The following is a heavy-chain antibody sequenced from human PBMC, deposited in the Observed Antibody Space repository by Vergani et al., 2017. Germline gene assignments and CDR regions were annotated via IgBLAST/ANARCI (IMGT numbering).Heavy chain of an antibody. D-gene: IGHD3-3*01. CDR1: VGSISSYY. CDR2: IYYSGGT. V-gene: IGHV4-59*01. CDR3: ARTTIFGVLRWFDP. Sequence: QVQLQESGPGLVKPSETLSLTCTVSVGSISSYYWSWIRQPPGKGLEWIGYIYYSGGTNYNPSLKSRVTIPVDTSKNQFPPKLSSVTAADTAVYYCARTTIFGVLRWFDPWGQGTLVTVSS. J-gene: IGHJ5*02.